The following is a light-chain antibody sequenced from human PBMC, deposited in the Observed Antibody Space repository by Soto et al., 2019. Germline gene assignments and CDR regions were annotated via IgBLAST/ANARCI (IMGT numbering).Light chain of an antibody. Sequence: QSALTQPASVSASPGQSVTMSCAGTSSDVGGYNYVSWYQQRPGRAPKLMIYEVTYRPSGVSNRFSGSKSGNTASLTISGLQAEDEADYYCSSNTTSSTLVFGTGTKVTVL. V-gene: IGLV2-14*01. CDR2: EVT. J-gene: IGLJ1*01. CDR1: SSDVGGYNY. CDR3: SSNTTSSTLV.